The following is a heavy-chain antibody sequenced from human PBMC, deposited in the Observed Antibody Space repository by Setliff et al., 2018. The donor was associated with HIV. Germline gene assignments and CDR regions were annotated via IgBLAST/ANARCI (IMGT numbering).Heavy chain of an antibody. D-gene: IGHD5-12*01. V-gene: IGHV1-18*01. J-gene: IGHJ4*02. CDR2: ISAYNGNT. CDR3: ARDWLPRVLRY. CDR1: GYTFTNYG. Sequence: WASVKVSCKASGYTFTNYGISWVRQAPGQGLEWMGWISAYNGNTNYAQKLQGRVTMTTDTSTSTAYMELRSLRSDDTAVYYCARDWLPRVLRYWGQGTLVTVSS.